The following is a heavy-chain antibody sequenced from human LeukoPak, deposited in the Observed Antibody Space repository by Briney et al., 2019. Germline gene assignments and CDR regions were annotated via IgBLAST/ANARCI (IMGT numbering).Heavy chain of an antibody. J-gene: IGHJ4*02. CDR1: GYTFSPYW. V-gene: IGHV3-7*03. Sequence: GGSLRLSCVASGYTFSPYWMSWVRQTPGKGLEWVASISNGGSATYYVDSARGRFTISRDDAKNSLFLQMNGLGADDTAVYYCTRENYVPDSWGQGTLVTVSS. D-gene: IGHD3-10*02. CDR2: ISNGGSAT. CDR3: TRENYVPDS.